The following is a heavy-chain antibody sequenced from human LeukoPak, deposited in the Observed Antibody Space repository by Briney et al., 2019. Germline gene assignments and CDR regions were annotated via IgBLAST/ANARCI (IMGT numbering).Heavy chain of an antibody. Sequence: SETLSLTCAVYGGSFSGYYWSWIRQPPGKGLEWIGEIDHSGSTNYNPSLKSRVTISVDTSKNQFSLKLSSVTAADTAVYYCARCTGSGSPSDYWGQGTLVTVSS. V-gene: IGHV4-34*01. J-gene: IGHJ4*02. CDR2: IDHSGST. CDR1: GGSFSGYY. D-gene: IGHD6-19*01. CDR3: ARCTGSGSPSDY.